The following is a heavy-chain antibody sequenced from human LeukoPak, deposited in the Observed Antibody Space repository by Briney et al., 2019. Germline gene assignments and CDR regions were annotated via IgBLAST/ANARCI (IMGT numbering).Heavy chain of an antibody. J-gene: IGHJ4*02. CDR3: ARAPPTVTNAY. CDR1: GFTFSSYW. D-gene: IGHD4-17*01. V-gene: IGHV3-74*01. Sequence: SGGSLRLSCAASGFTFSSYWMHWVRQAPGKGLVWVSRINSDGSTTTYADSVKGRFTISRDNAKNTLYLQMNSLRAEDTAVYYCARAPPTVTNAYWGQGTLVTVSS. CDR2: INSDGSTT.